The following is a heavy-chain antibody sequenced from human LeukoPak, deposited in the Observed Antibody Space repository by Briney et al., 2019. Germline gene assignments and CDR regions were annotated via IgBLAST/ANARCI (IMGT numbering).Heavy chain of an antibody. CDR3: AKEMYYYESSGVLNY. J-gene: IGHJ4*02. CDR1: GFTFSSYT. D-gene: IGHD3-22*01. Sequence: GRSLRLSCAASGFTFSSYTMHWVRQAPGKGLEWVAVIWYDGSNKYYADSVKGRFTISRDNSKNTLYLQMNSLRAEDTAVYYCAKEMYYYESSGVLNYWGQGSLVTVSS. CDR2: IWYDGSNK. V-gene: IGHV3-33*06.